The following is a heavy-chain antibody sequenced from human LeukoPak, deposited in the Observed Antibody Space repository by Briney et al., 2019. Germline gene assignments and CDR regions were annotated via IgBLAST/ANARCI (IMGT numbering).Heavy chain of an antibody. CDR3: ARRRVGRWIQLWLSAFDY. D-gene: IGHD5-18*01. Sequence: PSETLSLTCTVSYYSISSGYYWAWIRQPPGKGLEWIGSIYHSGSTYYNPSLKSRVTISVDTSKNQFSLKLSSVTAADTAVYYCARRRVGRWIQLWLSAFDYWGQGTLVTVSS. J-gene: IGHJ4*02. CDR2: IYHSGST. V-gene: IGHV4-38-2*02. CDR1: YYSISSGYY.